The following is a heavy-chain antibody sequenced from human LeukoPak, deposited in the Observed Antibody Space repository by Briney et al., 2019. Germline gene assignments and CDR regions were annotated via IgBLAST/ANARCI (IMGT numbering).Heavy chain of an antibody. D-gene: IGHD2-2*01. V-gene: IGHV3-7*01. CDR2: IKQDRSEK. CDR1: GFTFSSYW. J-gene: IGHJ4*02. Sequence: GGSLRLSCAASGFTFSSYWMNWVRQAPRKGLEWVANIKQDRSEKYYVDSVKGRFTISRDNAKNSLYLQMNSLRVEDTAVYYCARDGAPDAHCSSTSCAIRWGQGTLVTVSS. CDR3: ARDGAPDAHCSSTSCAIR.